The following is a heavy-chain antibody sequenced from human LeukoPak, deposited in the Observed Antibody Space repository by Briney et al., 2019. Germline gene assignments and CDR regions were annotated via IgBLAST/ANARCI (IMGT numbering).Heavy chain of an antibody. J-gene: IGHJ4*02. CDR3: ARIGLKTTGYYRLDY. D-gene: IGHD3-9*01. V-gene: IGHV1-2*02. CDR1: GYTFTGHY. CDR2: LNPNTGDA. Sequence: ASVKVSCKASGYTFTGHYLHWVRQAPGQGLEWMGWLNPNTGDALYIQKFQGRVTVTGDTSISTAYMELSSLMSDDTAVYYCARIGLKTTGYYRLDYWGQGTLVTVSS.